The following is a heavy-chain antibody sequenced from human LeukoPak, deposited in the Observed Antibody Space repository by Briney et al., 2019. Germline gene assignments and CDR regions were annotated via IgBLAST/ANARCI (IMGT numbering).Heavy chain of an antibody. Sequence: GESLKISCKGSGYSFTSYWIGWVRQMPGKGLEWMGIIYPGDPDTRYSPSFQGQVTISADKSISTAYLQWSSLKASDTAMYYCARHRVVGWREDNYYGMDVWGQGATVTVSS. CDR1: GYSFTSYW. J-gene: IGHJ6*02. CDR2: IYPGDPDT. D-gene: IGHD5-24*01. CDR3: ARHRVVGWREDNYYGMDV. V-gene: IGHV5-51*01.